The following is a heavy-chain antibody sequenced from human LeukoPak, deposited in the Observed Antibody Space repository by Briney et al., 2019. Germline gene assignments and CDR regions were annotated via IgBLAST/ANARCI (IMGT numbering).Heavy chain of an antibody. CDR2: ISESSGSK. D-gene: IGHD2-8*01. V-gene: IGHV3-23*01. Sequence: GGSLRLPCAVSGFTFSCYVMSWVRQAPGEVLGWVSAISESSGSKYYADSVEGRFTISRNNSKNTPYLQMNSLRAEDTAVDYCAKGNVWGLGSYWGQGTLVTVSS. J-gene: IGHJ4*02. CDR3: AKGNVWGLGSY. CDR1: GFTFSCYV.